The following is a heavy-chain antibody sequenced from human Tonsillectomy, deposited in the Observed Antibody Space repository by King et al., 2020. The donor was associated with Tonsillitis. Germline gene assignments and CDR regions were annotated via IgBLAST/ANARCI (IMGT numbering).Heavy chain of an antibody. D-gene: IGHD3-10*01. CDR1: GGSFSSSA. J-gene: IGHJ6*03. V-gene: IGHV1-69*01. CDR3: ARGDYYASGTYYYFYYYYMDV. CDR2: IIPSSGTV. Sequence: EQLVQSGAEVKKPGSSVKVSCKASGGSFSSSAISWVRQAPGQGLEWMGGIIPSSGTVYYAQNFQGRVTITADESTSTGNMVLSSLRSEDTAIYYCARGDYYASGTYYYFYYYYMDVWGKGTTVTVSS.